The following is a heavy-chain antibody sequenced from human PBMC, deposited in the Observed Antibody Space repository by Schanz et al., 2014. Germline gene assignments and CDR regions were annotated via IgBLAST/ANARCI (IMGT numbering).Heavy chain of an antibody. CDR2: IIPFLAVS. J-gene: IGHJ6*01. CDR3: ARTGRGYAYPLNSYPMDV. D-gene: IGHD3-16*01. V-gene: IGHV1-69*02. Sequence: QVQLLHSGAAVKKPGSSVRVSCKASGGTLDTYKIAWVRQVPGQGLEWMGRIIPFLAVSNYAQDFQGRVTFTADRATSTVRMDLRSLRSEDTGRYYCARTGRGYAYPLNSYPMDVWGQGTTVIVSS. CDR1: GGTLDTYK.